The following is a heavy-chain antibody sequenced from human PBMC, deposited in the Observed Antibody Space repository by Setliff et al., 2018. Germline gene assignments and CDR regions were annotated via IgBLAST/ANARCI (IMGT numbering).Heavy chain of an antibody. V-gene: IGHV5-51*01. CDR1: GYRFTTYW. CDR2: VFSGDSDT. CDR3: ARLGAPASHDAFDI. Sequence: GESLKISCKGSGYRFTTYWIGWVRQMPGKGLEWMGIVFSGDSDTRYSPSFQGQVTMSADTSINTAYLQWSSLKASDTAMYYCARLGAPASHDAFDIWGQGTMVTVSS. D-gene: IGHD6-25*01. J-gene: IGHJ3*02.